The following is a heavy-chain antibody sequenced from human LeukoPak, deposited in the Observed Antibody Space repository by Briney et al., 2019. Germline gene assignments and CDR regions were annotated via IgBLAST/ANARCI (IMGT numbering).Heavy chain of an antibody. CDR1: GFTFSSYG. J-gene: IGHJ4*02. V-gene: IGHV3-30*02. Sequence: GGSLRLSCAASGFTFSSYGMHWVRQAPGKGLEWVAFIRYDGSNKYYADSVKGRITISRDNSKNTLYLQMNSLRAEDTAVYYCAKDPGSSGWSLYYFDYWGQGTLVTVSS. CDR2: IRYDGSNK. D-gene: IGHD6-19*01. CDR3: AKDPGSSGWSLYYFDY.